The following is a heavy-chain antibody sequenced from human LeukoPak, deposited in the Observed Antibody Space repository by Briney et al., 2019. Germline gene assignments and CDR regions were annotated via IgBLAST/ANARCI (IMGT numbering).Heavy chain of an antibody. CDR3: ARRTGTTVWDDAFDI. CDR2: IYSSEST. J-gene: IGHJ3*02. V-gene: IGHV4-59*08. Sequence: PSETLSLTCTVSGGSISSYFWSWGRQPPGKGVEWMGYIYSSESTNYNPSLKSPLTISVDTSKIHFSLELSSVTAADTAVYYCARRTGTTVWDDAFDIWGQGTMVTVSS. CDR1: GGSISSYF. D-gene: IGHD1-7*01.